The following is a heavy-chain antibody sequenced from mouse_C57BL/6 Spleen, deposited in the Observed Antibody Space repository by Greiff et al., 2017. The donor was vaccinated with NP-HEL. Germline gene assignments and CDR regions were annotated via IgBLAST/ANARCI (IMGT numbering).Heavy chain of an antibody. J-gene: IGHJ2*01. CDR3: ARITTVVVPH. CDR1: GFPFSDYG. D-gene: IGHD1-1*01. CDR2: ISSGSSTF. Sequence: EVQLVESGGGLVKPGGSLKLSCAASGFPFSDYGMHWVRQAPEKGLEWFAYISSGSSTFYSAATVKGRFPISRDKAKNTLFLQMTRLRSEDTAMYYCARITTVVVPHWGQGTTLTVSS. V-gene: IGHV5-17*01.